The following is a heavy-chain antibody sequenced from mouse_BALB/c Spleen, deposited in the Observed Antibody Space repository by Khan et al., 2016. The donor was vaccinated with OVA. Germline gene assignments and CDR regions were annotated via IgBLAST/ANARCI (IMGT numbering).Heavy chain of an antibody. J-gene: IGHJ3*01. CDR3: ARLAYYYNSEGFAY. D-gene: IGHD1-1*02. Sequence: EVELVESGGDLVKTGGSLKLSCAASGFTFSTYGMSWVRQTPDKRLEWVATISSGGHSTYYIDSVKGRFTIHRDNAKNILYLQMTSLRSEDTAMYYCARLAYYYNSEGFAYWGQGTLVTVSA. CDR2: ISSGGHST. V-gene: IGHV5-6*01. CDR1: GFTFSTYG.